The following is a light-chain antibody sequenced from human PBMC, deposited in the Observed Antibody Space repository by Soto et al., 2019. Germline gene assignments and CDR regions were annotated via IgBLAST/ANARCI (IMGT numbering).Light chain of an antibody. Sequence: QLVLTQSPSASASLGASVKLTCTLSSGHNSYAIAWHQQQPEKGPRYVMKINNDGSHIKGDGIPDRFSGSSSGAERYLTTSSLQSEDEADYYCQTWGTGPWVFGGGTKLTVL. CDR3: QTWGTGPWV. CDR2: INNDGSH. J-gene: IGLJ3*02. V-gene: IGLV4-69*02. CDR1: SGHNSYA.